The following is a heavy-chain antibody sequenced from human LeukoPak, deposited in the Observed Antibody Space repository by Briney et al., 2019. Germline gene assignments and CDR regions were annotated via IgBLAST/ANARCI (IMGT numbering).Heavy chain of an antibody. V-gene: IGHV3-23*01. Sequence: GGSLRLSCAASGFTFSSYAMSWVRQAPGKGLEWVSAISGSGGSTYYADSVKGRFTISRDNSKNTLYLQMNSLRAEDTAVYYCARDYYPAGGYNPIDYWGQGTLVTVSS. CDR2: ISGSGGST. CDR3: ARDYYPAGGYNPIDY. CDR1: GFTFSSYA. D-gene: IGHD5-24*01. J-gene: IGHJ4*02.